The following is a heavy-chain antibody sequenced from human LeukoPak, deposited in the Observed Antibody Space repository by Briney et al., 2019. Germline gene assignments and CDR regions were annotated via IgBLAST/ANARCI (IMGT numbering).Heavy chain of an antibody. V-gene: IGHV3-23*01. CDR2: ITGIGGNT. Sequence: VGSLRLSCAASGFTFSNYAMSWGRQAPGKGLGWVSGITGIGGNTYYADSVKGRFTISRDNSKNTVFLQMNSLRAEDTAVYYCAKWGDYDVLTGYYVSDYWGQGTLVTVSS. D-gene: IGHD3-9*01. CDR3: AKWGDYDVLTGYYVSDY. CDR1: GFTFSNYA. J-gene: IGHJ4*02.